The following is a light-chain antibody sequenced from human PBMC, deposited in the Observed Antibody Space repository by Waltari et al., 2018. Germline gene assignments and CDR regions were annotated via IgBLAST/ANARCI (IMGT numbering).Light chain of an antibody. Sequence: DIQMTQSPSTLSAFVGDRVTITCRASQSISTWLAWYQQKPGKAPKLLIYKASSLESTVPSRFSGSGSGTEFTLTISSLQPEDFATYYCQQYNNYPWTFGQGTKVEIK. J-gene: IGKJ1*01. V-gene: IGKV1-5*03. CDR2: KAS. CDR1: QSISTW. CDR3: QQYNNYPWT.